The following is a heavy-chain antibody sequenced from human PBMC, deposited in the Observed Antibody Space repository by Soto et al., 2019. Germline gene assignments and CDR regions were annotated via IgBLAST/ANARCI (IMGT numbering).Heavy chain of an antibody. V-gene: IGHV2-5*01. J-gene: IGHJ3*02. CDR1: GFSLNTSGVG. D-gene: IGHD4-17*01. CDR3: AHKIPVTTSAFDI. Sequence: SGPTLVNPTQTLTLTCTFSGFSLNTSGVGVGWVRQPPGRALEWLAVIYWTGDKRYSPSLKSRLSITKDTSKNQVVLTMTNMDPLDTAIFFCAHKIPVTTSAFDIWGQGTMVTVSS. CDR2: IYWTGDK.